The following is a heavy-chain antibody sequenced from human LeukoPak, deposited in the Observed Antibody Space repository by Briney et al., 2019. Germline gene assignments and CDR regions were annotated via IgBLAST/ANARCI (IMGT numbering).Heavy chain of an antibody. D-gene: IGHD5-24*01. Sequence: GGSLRLSCAASGFTFSIYWMHWVRQAPGKGLEWVANIKEDGSDKYYVDSVKGRFTISRDNAKNSQYLQMNSLRAEDTAVYYCARDTGYNTFDYWGQGTLVTVSS. CDR3: ARDTGYNTFDY. V-gene: IGHV3-7*05. CDR1: GFTFSIYW. J-gene: IGHJ4*02. CDR2: IKEDGSDK.